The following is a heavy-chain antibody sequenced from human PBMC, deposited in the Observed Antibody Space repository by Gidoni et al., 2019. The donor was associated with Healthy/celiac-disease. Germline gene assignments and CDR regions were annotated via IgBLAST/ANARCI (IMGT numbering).Heavy chain of an antibody. Sequence: QVQLVQPGAEVKKPGASVKVSCKASGYTFTSYDINWVRQANGQGLEWMGWMNPNSGNTGYAQKFQGRVTMTRNTYISTDYMELGSLRSEDTAVYDGARGAYSYGKDYWGKGTLVTVSS. CDR2: MNPNSGNT. J-gene: IGHJ4*02. V-gene: IGHV1-8*01. CDR1: GYTFTSYD. CDR3: ARGAYSYGKDY. D-gene: IGHD5-18*01.